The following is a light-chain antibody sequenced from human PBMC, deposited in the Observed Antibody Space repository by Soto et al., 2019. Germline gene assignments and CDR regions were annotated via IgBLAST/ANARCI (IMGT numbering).Light chain of an antibody. CDR1: QDVTRY. CDR2: AAS. J-gene: IGKJ1*01. Sequence: DIQMTQSPSSLSASVGDRVTVTCRASQDVTRYLNWYPQKPGKAPELLIYAASTLQSGVPSRFSGSGSGTDFTLTISSLQPEDFATYFFQQTYSPPIAFGQGTKVDIK. V-gene: IGKV1-39*01. CDR3: QQTYSPPIA.